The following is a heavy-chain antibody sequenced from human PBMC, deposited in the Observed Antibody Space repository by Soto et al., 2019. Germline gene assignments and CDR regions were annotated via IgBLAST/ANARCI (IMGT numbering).Heavy chain of an antibody. V-gene: IGHV3-74*01. D-gene: IGHD3-16*01. CDR1: GFTFSSYW. Sequence: PGGSLRLSCAASGFTFSSYWMHWVRQAPGKGLVWVSRINSDGSTTNYADSVKGRFTISRDNAKNTLYLQMNSLGAEDTAVYYCARGPMITFGGVIPGYQNYWGQGTLVTVSS. J-gene: IGHJ4*02. CDR3: ARGPMITFGGVIPGYQNY. CDR2: INSDGSTT.